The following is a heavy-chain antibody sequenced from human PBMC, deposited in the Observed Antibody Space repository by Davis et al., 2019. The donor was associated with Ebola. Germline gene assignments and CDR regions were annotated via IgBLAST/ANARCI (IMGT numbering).Heavy chain of an antibody. CDR1: GGSVSSGSYY. Sequence: PSETLSLTCTVSGGSVSSGSYYWSWIRQPPGKGLEWIGYIYYSGSTNYNPSLKSRVTISVDTSKNQFSLKLSSVTAADTAVYYCARGVLRFLEWLSSGPNWFDPWGQGTLVTVSS. V-gene: IGHV4-61*01. J-gene: IGHJ5*02. CDR2: IYYSGST. D-gene: IGHD3-3*01. CDR3: ARGVLRFLEWLSSGPNWFDP.